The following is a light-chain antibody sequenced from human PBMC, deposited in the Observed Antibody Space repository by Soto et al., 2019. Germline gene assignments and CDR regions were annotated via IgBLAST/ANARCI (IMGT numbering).Light chain of an antibody. CDR2: EVT. J-gene: IGLJ3*02. CDR1: SSDVGAYNY. V-gene: IGLV2-14*01. Sequence: QSALTQPASVSGSPGQSITISCTGTSSDVGAYNYVSWYQQYPGKAPKLMISEVTNRPSGVSNRFSGSKSGNTASLTISGLQAEDEATYYCTSYTTSITWVFGGGTKLTVL. CDR3: TSYTTSITWV.